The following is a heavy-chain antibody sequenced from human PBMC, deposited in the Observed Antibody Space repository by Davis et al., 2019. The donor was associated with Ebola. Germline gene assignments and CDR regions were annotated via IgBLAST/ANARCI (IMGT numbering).Heavy chain of an antibody. CDR3: SGSYRTFDY. J-gene: IGHJ4*02. D-gene: IGHD1-26*01. Sequence: SVKVSCKASGYTFTSYGISWVRQAPGQGLEWMGGIIPIFGTANYAQKFQGRVTITADESTSTAYMELSSLRSEDTAVYYCSGSYRTFDYWGQGTLVTVSS. V-gene: IGHV1-69*13. CDR2: IIPIFGTA. CDR1: GYTFTSYG.